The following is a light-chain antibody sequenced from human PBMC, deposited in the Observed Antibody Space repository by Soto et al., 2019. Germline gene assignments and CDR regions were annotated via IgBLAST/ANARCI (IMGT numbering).Light chain of an antibody. J-gene: IGKJ5*01. Sequence: DIQMTQSPSSLSASVGDRVYITCRASQSIRSYLNWFQQKPGEAPNLLIYTASTLQHGIPSRFSGSGSGTDFTLTINNLQPEDLATYYCQQGYDTPLTFGQGTRLEI. CDR1: QSIRSY. V-gene: IGKV1-39*01. CDR3: QQGYDTPLT. CDR2: TAS.